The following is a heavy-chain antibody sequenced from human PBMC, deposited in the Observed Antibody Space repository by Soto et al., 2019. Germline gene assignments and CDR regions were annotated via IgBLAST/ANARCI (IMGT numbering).Heavy chain of an antibody. J-gene: IGHJ3*01. D-gene: IGHD2-21*02. Sequence: EVQLVESEGGLVQPGGSLSLSCAASGFTFSYYWMHWVRQAPGQGLVWVSRIHSDGSSTTYADSVKGRFTISRDNAKNTLYLQMNSLRVEDTAVYYCARGDRGAFDLWGQGTMVTVSS. V-gene: IGHV3-74*01. CDR1: GFTFSYYW. CDR3: ARGDRGAFDL. CDR2: IHSDGSST.